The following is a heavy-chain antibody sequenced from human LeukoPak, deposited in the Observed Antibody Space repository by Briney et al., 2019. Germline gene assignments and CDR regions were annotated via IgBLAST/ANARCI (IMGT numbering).Heavy chain of an antibody. J-gene: IGHJ4*02. D-gene: IGHD6-13*01. CDR3: AASGPVGSNWYSLDY. CDR2: INNDGTTT. CDR1: GFTFSSSW. V-gene: IGHV3-74*01. Sequence: GGSLRLSCAASGFTFSSSWMYWVRQAPGKGLVWVSRINNDGTTTTDADSVKGRFTISRDNSKNTLYLQMNSLRAEDTAVYYCAASGPVGSNWYSLDYWGQGTLVTVSS.